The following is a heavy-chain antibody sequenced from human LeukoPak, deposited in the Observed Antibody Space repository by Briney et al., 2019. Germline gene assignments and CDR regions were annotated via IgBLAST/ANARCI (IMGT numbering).Heavy chain of an antibody. CDR2: IGTDEDRT. D-gene: IGHD2/OR15-2a*01. V-gene: IGHV3-23*01. CDR1: GFSFSRDA. CDR3: AKDLDSTDLYDSVE. Sequence: GGSLRLSCALSGFSFSRDATNWVRPTPGGGLEWVSFIGTDEDRTHYADYVKGGFTISRDNCKNTLFLQMNSLRAEDTALYYCAKDLDSTDLYDSVEWGQGTLVTVSS. J-gene: IGHJ1*01.